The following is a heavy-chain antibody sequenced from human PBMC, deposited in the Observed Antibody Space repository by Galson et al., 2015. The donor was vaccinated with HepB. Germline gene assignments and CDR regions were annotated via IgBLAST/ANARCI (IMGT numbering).Heavy chain of an antibody. Sequence: SLRLSCAASGFTFNRYTIHWVRQVPGKGLEWVSLFSGNGRTTFYADSVKGRFTITRDNSKSSVYLQMNSLRTEDTALYYCVKEAGTSYFDYWGQGTLVTVSS. CDR2: FSGNGRTT. CDR1: GFTFNRYT. D-gene: IGHD4-17*01. J-gene: IGHJ4*02. V-gene: IGHV3-43*01. CDR3: VKEAGTSYFDY.